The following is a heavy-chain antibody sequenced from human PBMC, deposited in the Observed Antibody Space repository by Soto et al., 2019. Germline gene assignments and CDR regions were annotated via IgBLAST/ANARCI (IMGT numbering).Heavy chain of an antibody. CDR3: ARGQRFSDWFDP. J-gene: IGHJ5*02. CDR1: GGSMSSYY. CDR2: VYSSGGT. D-gene: IGHD3-3*01. V-gene: IGHV4-4*07. Sequence: QVHLQQSGPGLVNPSETLSLTCTVSGGSMSSYYWTWILQPAVKGLEWIGRVYSSGGTHYNPSPKSRVTISLDTSKNQFSLRLLSVTDADAAVYYCARGQRFSDWFDPWGQGTLVTVSS.